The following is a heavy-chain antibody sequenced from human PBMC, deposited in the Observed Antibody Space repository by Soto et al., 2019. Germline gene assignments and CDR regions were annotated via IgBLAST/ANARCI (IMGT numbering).Heavy chain of an antibody. V-gene: IGHV3-23*01. D-gene: IGHD6-19*01. CDR1: GFTLDTFV. Sequence: EVQLLESGGGWGQPGGSLRLSCAASGFTLDTFVMSWVRQVAGKGLEWVSTVTASGGRAYYADSVKGRFTISRDNSKNTLYLQLNSLRPEDTAVYYCATSSGYLNYFDYWGQGTLVTVSS. CDR2: VTASGGRA. J-gene: IGHJ4*02. CDR3: ATSSGYLNYFDY.